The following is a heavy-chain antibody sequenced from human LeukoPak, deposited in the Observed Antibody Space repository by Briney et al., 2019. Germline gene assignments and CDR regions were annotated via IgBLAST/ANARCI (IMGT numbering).Heavy chain of an antibody. Sequence: PGGSLRLSCAASGFSFSTYAMHWVRQAPGKGLEWVAIILYDGSDNHHADSVKGRFIISRDNSRSTLYLQMNSLRAEDTAVYYCSKDLAAAGGFDYWGQGTLVTVSS. CDR1: GFSFSTYA. CDR3: SKDLAAAGGFDY. D-gene: IGHD6-13*01. V-gene: IGHV3-30-3*02. J-gene: IGHJ4*02. CDR2: ILYDGSDN.